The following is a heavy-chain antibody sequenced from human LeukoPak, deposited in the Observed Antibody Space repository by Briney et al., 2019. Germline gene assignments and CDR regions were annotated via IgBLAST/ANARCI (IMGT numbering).Heavy chain of an antibody. CDR3: ARDLSGFDY. V-gene: IGHV3-7*01. D-gene: IGHD3-3*01. CDR1: GFTFGSCW. Sequence: GGSLRLSCAASGFTFGSCWMNWVRQTPGKGLEWVANINQDGSQKFYVDSVKGRFTISRDNANNSLYLQMNSLRAEDTAVYYCARDLSGFDYWGQGTLVTVSS. J-gene: IGHJ4*02. CDR2: INQDGSQK.